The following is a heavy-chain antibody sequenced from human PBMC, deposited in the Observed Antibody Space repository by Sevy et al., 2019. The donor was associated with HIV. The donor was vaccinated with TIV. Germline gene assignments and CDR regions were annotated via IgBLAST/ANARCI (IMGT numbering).Heavy chain of an antibody. V-gene: IGHV3-30-3*01. CDR3: VRDFPPYCSGGSCQRLFDY. D-gene: IGHD2-15*01. Sequence: GGSLRLSCAASGFTFSSYAMHWVRQAPGKGLEWVAVISYDGSNKYYADSVKGRFTISRDNSKNTLYLQMNSLRAEDTAVYYCVRDFPPYCSGGSCQRLFDYWGQGTLVTVSS. CDR1: GFTFSSYA. CDR2: ISYDGSNK. J-gene: IGHJ4*02.